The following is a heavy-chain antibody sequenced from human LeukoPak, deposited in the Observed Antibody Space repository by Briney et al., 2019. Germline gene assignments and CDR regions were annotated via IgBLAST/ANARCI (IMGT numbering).Heavy chain of an antibody. CDR3: AKRYYYDRSGYCFDY. V-gene: IGHV3-23*01. Sequence: GRSLRLSCAASGFSFSTYAMTWVRQAPGNGLERVSSISDSGRSTYYVDSVKGRFTISRDNSKNTLYLQMNSLRAEDTAVYFCAKRYYYDRSGYCFDYWGQGTLVTVSS. CDR2: ISDSGRST. CDR1: GFSFSTYA. J-gene: IGHJ4*02. D-gene: IGHD3-22*01.